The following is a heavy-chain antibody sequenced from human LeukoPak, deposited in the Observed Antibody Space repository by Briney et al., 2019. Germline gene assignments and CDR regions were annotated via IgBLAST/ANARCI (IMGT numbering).Heavy chain of an antibody. CDR2: IKEDGSVK. CDR1: GFTFSNSW. V-gene: IGHV3-7*01. D-gene: IGHD2/OR15-2a*01. J-gene: IGHJ4*02. CDR3: ARDRAYSTYDY. Sequence: PGGSLRLSRTGSGFTFSNSWMTWVRQAPGKGLEWAADIKEDGSVKNYVEYVKGRFTISRDNAKNSLHLQMSSLRVEDTAVYYCARDRAYSTYDYWGQGTLVRVSS.